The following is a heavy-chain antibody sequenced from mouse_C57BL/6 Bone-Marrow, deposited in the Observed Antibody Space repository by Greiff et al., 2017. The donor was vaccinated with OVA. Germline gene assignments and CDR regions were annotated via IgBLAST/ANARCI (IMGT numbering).Heavy chain of an antibody. CDR1: GYTFTSYW. CDR3: ARSAYSSSYDY. Sequence: VQLQQPGAELVKPGASVKLSCKASGYTFTSYWMHWVKQRPGQGLEWIGMIHPNSGSTNYNEKFKSKATLTVDKSSSTAYMQLSSLTSEDSAVYYCARSAYSSSYDYWGQGTTLTVSS. V-gene: IGHV1-64*01. J-gene: IGHJ2*01. D-gene: IGHD1-1*01. CDR2: IHPNSGST.